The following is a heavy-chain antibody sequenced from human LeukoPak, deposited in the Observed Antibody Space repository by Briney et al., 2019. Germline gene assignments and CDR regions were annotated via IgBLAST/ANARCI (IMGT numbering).Heavy chain of an antibody. CDR1: GGSTSSSSYY. CDR3: AGDWAYGSGNQLGY. J-gene: IGHJ4*02. V-gene: IGHV4-39*07. CDR2: IYYSGST. D-gene: IGHD3-10*01. Sequence: SETLSLTCTVSGGSTSSSSYYWGWIRQLPGKGLEWIGSIYYSGSTYYNPSLKSRVTLSVDTSKNQFSLKLSSVTAADTAVYYCAGDWAYGSGNQLGYWGQGTLVTVSS.